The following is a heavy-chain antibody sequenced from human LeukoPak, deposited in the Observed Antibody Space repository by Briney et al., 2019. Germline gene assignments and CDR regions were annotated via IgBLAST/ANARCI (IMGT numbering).Heavy chain of an antibody. J-gene: IGHJ5*02. CDR1: GGSISSYY. CDR3: ARDLWQGGIAAAGDTNWFDP. CDR2: IYTSGST. Sequence: PSETLSLTCTVSGGSISSYYWSWIRQPAGKGLEWIGRIYTSGSTTYNPSLKSRVTISVDTSKNQFSLKLSSVTAADTAVYYCARDLWQGGIAAAGDTNWFDPWGQGTLVTVSS. V-gene: IGHV4-4*07. D-gene: IGHD6-13*01.